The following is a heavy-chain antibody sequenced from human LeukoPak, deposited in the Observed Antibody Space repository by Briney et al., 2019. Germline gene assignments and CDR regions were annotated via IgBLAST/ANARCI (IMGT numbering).Heavy chain of an antibody. Sequence: SETLSLTCTVCGGSISSYYWSWIRQPPGKGLEWIGYIYYSGSTNYNPSLKSRVTISVDTSKNQFSLKLSSVTAADTAVYYCARAIYYYDSSGYFDWGQGTLVTVSS. V-gene: IGHV4-59*01. J-gene: IGHJ4*02. CDR2: IYYSGST. CDR1: GGSISSYY. D-gene: IGHD3-22*01. CDR3: ARAIYYYDSSGYFD.